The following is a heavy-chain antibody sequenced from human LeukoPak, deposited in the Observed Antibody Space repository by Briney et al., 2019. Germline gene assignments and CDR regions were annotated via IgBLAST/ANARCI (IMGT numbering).Heavy chain of an antibody. Sequence: PGGSLRLSCAASGFTFSSYSKNWVRQAPGKGLEWVSSISSSSSYIYYADSVKGRFTISRDNAKNSLYLQMNSLRAEDTAVYYCASSIADYDFWSGYSSYWGQGTLVSVSS. V-gene: IGHV3-21*01. CDR1: GFTFSSYS. J-gene: IGHJ1*01. CDR3: ASSIADYDFWSGYSSY. D-gene: IGHD3-3*01. CDR2: ISSSSSYI.